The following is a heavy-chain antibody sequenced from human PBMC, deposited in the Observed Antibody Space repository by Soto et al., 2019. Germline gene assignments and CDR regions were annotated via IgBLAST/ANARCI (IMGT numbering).Heavy chain of an antibody. J-gene: IGHJ6*03. V-gene: IGHV3-33*01. CDR1: GFTFSSYG. D-gene: IGHD4-17*01. Sequence: GGSLRLSCAASGFTFSSYGMHWVRQAPGKGLEWVAVIWYDGSNKYYADSVKGRFTISRDNSKNTLYLQMNSLRAEDTAVYYCARDHLDYGENYYYMDVWGKGTTVTVSS. CDR2: IWYDGSNK. CDR3: ARDHLDYGENYYYMDV.